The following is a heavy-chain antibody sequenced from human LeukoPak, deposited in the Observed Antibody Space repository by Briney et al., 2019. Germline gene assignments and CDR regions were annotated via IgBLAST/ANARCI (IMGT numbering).Heavy chain of an antibody. Sequence: SETLSLTCAVYGGSFSGYYWSWIRQPPGKGLEWIGEINHSGSTNYNPSLKSRVTISVDTSKNQFSLKLSPVTAADTAVYYCARAVAGTGNFDYWGQGTLVTVSS. V-gene: IGHV4-34*01. CDR2: INHSGST. CDR3: ARAVAGTGNFDY. D-gene: IGHD6-19*01. CDR1: GGSFSGYY. J-gene: IGHJ4*02.